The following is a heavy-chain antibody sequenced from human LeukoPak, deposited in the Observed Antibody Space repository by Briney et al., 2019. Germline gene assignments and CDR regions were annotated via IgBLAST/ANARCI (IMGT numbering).Heavy chain of an antibody. J-gene: IGHJ4*02. V-gene: IGHV3-30*18. D-gene: IGHD6-19*01. Sequence: GRSLRLSCAASGFTFSNYGMHWVRQAPGKGLEWVAVMSYDGSNKYYADSVKGRFTISRDNYKNTLYLQMNSVRAEDTAVYYCAKDRSGAVAGINGNFDYWGQGTLVTVSS. CDR2: MSYDGSNK. CDR1: GFTFSNYG. CDR3: AKDRSGAVAGINGNFDY.